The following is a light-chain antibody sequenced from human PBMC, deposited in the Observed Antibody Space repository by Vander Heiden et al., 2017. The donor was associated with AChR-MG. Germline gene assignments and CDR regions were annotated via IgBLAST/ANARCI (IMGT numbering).Light chain of an antibody. Sequence: QSALTQPAPVSGSPGQSITIPCTGTSSDVGSYNLVSWYQHHPGKATKIMIYESSKRPSGVSNRFSGSKSGNTASLTISGLQAEDEADYYCCSYASSSWVFGGGTKVTVL. CDR3: CSYASSSWV. V-gene: IGLV2-23*01. J-gene: IGLJ3*02. CDR1: SSDVGSYNL. CDR2: ESS.